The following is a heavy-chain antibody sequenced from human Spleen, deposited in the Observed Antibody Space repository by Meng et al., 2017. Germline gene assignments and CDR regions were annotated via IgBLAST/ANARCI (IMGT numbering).Heavy chain of an antibody. Sequence: SVKVSCKASGGTFSSYAISWVRQAPGQGLEWMGGIIPIFGTANYAQKFQGRVTMTSDTSTSTVYMELSSLRSEDTAVYYCARDLLNEYDFWSGYYSHAFDIWGQGTMVTVSS. V-gene: IGHV1-69*05. CDR3: ARDLLNEYDFWSGYYSHAFDI. CDR1: GGTFSSYA. D-gene: IGHD3-3*01. J-gene: IGHJ3*02. CDR2: IIPIFGTA.